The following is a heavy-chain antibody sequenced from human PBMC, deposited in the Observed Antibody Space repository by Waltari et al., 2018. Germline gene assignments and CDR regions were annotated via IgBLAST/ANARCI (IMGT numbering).Heavy chain of an antibody. Sequence: EVQLIQSGAEVKKPGATVKISCKASGYTFTEYYMHWVQQAPGKGLEWVGHIDPEDGETKYAEKFQGRATITADTSIDTAYMELSSLRSEDTAIFYCARTTTIKSLDYWGQGTLVTVSS. CDR1: GYTFTEYY. CDR3: ARTTTIKSLDY. V-gene: IGHV1-69-2*01. CDR2: IDPEDGET. J-gene: IGHJ4*02. D-gene: IGHD1-7*01.